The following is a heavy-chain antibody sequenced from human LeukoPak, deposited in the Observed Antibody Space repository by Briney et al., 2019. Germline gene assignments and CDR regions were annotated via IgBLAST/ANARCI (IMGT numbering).Heavy chain of an antibody. V-gene: IGHV3-53*01. J-gene: IGHJ4*02. Sequence: GGSLRLSCAASGFTVSSNYMSWVRQAPGKGLEWVSVIYSGGSTYYADSVKGRFTISRDNSKNTLYLQMNSLRAEDTAVYYCANEYSGRPGYFDYWGQGTLVTVSS. CDR3: ANEYSGRPGYFDY. D-gene: IGHD1-26*01. CDR2: IYSGGST. CDR1: GFTVSSNY.